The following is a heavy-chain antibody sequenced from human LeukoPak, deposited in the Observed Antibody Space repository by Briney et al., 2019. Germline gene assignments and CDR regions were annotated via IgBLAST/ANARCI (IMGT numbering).Heavy chain of an antibody. V-gene: IGHV3-11*01. Sequence: PGGSLRLSCAASGFTFSDYYMSWIRQAPGKGLEWVSYISSSGSTIYYADSVEGRFTISRDNAKNSLYLQMNSLRAEDTAVYYCARDLTYYYDTPAWFDPWGQGTLVTVSS. CDR2: ISSSGSTI. CDR1: GFTFSDYY. D-gene: IGHD3-22*01. J-gene: IGHJ5*02. CDR3: ARDLTYYYDTPAWFDP.